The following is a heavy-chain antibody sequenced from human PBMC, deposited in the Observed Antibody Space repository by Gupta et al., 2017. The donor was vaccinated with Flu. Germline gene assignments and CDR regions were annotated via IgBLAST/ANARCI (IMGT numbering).Heavy chain of an antibody. V-gene: IGHV3-23*01. CDR1: GFIFSSYT. CDR3: ARDLTGERFFDL. D-gene: IGHD3-9*01. Sequence: EVQLLESGGGLIQPGGSLRLSCTASGFIFSSYTMNWVRQAPGKGLEWVSSIIGSGTTSYHANSVKGRFTISRDNSKKTLYLQMNSLRAEDTAVYYCARDLTGERFFDLWGRGSLVTVSA. CDR2: IIGSGTTS. J-gene: IGHJ2*01.